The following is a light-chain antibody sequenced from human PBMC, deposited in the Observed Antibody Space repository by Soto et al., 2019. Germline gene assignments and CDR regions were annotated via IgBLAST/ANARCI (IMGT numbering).Light chain of an antibody. CDR1: QSVSSN. CDR3: QQYNNGPRT. CDR2: GAS. J-gene: IGKJ1*01. Sequence: EIVMTQSPATLSVSPGERATLSCRASQSVSSNLAWYQQKPGQATRLLIYGASTRATGIPGRFSVSGSGTEFTLTISSLQSEDFAVYYCQQYNNGPRTFGQGTKVEIK. V-gene: IGKV3-15*01.